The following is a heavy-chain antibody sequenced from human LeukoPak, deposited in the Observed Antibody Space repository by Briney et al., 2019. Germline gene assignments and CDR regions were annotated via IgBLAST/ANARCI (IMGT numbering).Heavy chain of an antibody. CDR1: GGSISSGGYY. CDR3: ARANGGYSLLRI. Sequence: SETLSLTCTVSGGSISSGGYYWSWIRQHPGKGLEWIGYIYYSGSTYYNPSLKSRVTISVDTSKNQFSLKLSSVTAADTAVYYCARANGGYSLLRIWSQGTLVTVSS. J-gene: IGHJ4*02. V-gene: IGHV4-31*03. CDR2: IYYSGST. D-gene: IGHD5-18*01.